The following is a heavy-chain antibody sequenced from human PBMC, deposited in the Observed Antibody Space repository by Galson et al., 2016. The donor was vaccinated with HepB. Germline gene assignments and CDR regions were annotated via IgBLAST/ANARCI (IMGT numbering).Heavy chain of an antibody. J-gene: IGHJ3*02. CDR1: GFRFSASD. V-gene: IGHV3-73*01. CDR3: TRLDGTYCGACYPDAFDI. Sequence: SLRLSCAVSGFRFSASDIHWVRQAPGKGLEWVGRLRRKANSYATEYAASVKGRFSIPRDDSENMAYLQMNSLKTEDTAVYYCTRLDGTYCGACYPDAFDIWGQGTMVTVSS. CDR2: LRRKANSYAT. D-gene: IGHD2-21*02.